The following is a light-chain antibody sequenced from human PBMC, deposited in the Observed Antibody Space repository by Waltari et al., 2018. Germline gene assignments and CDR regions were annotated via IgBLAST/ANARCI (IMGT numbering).Light chain of an antibody. CDR3: AAWDDSLNGPYV. J-gene: IGLJ1*01. Sequence: QSVLTQPPSASGTPGQRVPISCSGSSSNIGSNTVNWYQQLPGTAPKLLIYSNNQRPSGVPDRFSGSKSGTSASLAISGLQSEDEADYYCAAWDDSLNGPYVFGTGTKVTVL. V-gene: IGLV1-44*01. CDR2: SNN. CDR1: SSNIGSNT.